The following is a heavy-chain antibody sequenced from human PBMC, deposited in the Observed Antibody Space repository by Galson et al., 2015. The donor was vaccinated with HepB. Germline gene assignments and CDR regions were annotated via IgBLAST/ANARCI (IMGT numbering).Heavy chain of an antibody. J-gene: IGHJ6*03. CDR3: ARDSTVGFKVHNYYYYMDV. D-gene: IGHD2-2*01. V-gene: IGHV3-33*01. CDR2: IWYDGTNK. Sequence: SLRLSCAASGFTFNTYGMHWVRQAPGKGLEWVAVIWYDGTNKYYADSVKGGRFIISRDNSKNTLYLQMNSLRAEDTAVYYCARDSTVGFKVHNYYYYMDVWGKGTTVTVSS. CDR1: GFTFNTYG.